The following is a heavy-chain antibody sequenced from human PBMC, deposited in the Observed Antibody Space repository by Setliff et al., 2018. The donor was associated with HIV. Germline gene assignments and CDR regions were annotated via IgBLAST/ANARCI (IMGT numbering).Heavy chain of an antibody. V-gene: IGHV1-2*06. CDR2: INPNIGST. J-gene: IGHJ3*02. Sequence: ASVKVSCKASGYTFTGYYIHWVRQAPGQGLQWMGRINPNIGSTKSHHKFADRLIMSRDTSLTTVYMELTSLSSDDTAVYYCARVSSFNKIIREAFDIWGQGTLVTVSS. CDR3: ARVSSFNKIIREAFDI. CDR1: GYTFTGYY. D-gene: IGHD3-10*01.